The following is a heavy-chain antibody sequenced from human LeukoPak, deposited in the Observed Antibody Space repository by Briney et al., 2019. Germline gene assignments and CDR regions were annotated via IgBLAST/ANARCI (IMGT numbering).Heavy chain of an antibody. V-gene: IGHV4-61*01. CDR2: TYSSGST. D-gene: IGHD3-16*01. CDR1: GGSVSSDSYF. Sequence: SETLSLTCSVSGGSVSSDSYFWNWVRQPPGEGLEWIGYTYSSGSTNYNRSLKSRVTISLDTSKNQFSLKLSSVTAADTAVYYCARHYGPWGQGTLVTVSS. CDR3: ARHYGP. J-gene: IGHJ5*02.